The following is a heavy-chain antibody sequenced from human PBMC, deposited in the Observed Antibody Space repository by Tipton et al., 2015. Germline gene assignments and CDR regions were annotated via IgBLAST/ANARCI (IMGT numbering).Heavy chain of an antibody. D-gene: IGHD3-10*01. Sequence: SLRLSCAASGFSFSSDWMHWIRQAPGKGLVGVSRTNIARSTTTYADSVKGRFTISRDNAKNTLYLQMNSLRADVTAVYYCASYNTLVRGVKYCGMDVCGQRTTVSVSS. V-gene: IGHV3-74*01. J-gene: IGHJ6*02. CDR2: TNIARSTT. CDR1: GFSFSSDW. CDR3: ASYNTLVRGVKYCGMDV.